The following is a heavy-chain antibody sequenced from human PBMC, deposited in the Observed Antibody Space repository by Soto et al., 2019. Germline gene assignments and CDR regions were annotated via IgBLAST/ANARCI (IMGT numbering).Heavy chain of an antibody. J-gene: IGHJ3*01. CDR3: ARMESSGSYKDAFDV. CDR2: IFSNDEK. Sequence: QVTLKESGPVLVKPTETLTLTCTVSGFSLSNARMSVSWIRQPPGKALEWLAHIFSNDEKSYRTSLKTRLTVSSDTSISQVLLTLSNMDPVDTATYYCARMESSGSYKDAFDVWSQGTMVTVSS. V-gene: IGHV2-26*01. D-gene: IGHD1-26*01. CDR1: GFSLSNARMS.